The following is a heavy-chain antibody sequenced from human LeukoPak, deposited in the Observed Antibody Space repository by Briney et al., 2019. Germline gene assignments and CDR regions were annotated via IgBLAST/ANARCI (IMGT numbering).Heavy chain of an antibody. CDR1: GFTFSSYW. D-gene: IGHD3-10*02. V-gene: IGHV3-74*01. Sequence: GGSLRLSCAASGFTFSSYWMSWVRQAPGKGLVWVSRINSDGSSTSYADSVKGRFTISRDNAKNTLYLQMNSLRAEDTAVYYCAREPAVHDYFDYWGQGTLVTVSS. CDR3: AREPAVHDYFDY. J-gene: IGHJ4*02. CDR2: INSDGSST.